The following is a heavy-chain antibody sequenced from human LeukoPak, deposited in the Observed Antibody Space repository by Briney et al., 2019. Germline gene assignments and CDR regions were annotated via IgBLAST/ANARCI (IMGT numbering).Heavy chain of an antibody. CDR1: GFTFSTFA. J-gene: IGHJ3*02. CDR2: IFPSGGEI. CDR3: ARDLNWGAFDI. Sequence: GGSLRLSCAASGFTFSTFAMIWVRQPPGKGLEWVSSIFPSGGEIHYADSVRGRFTISRDNSKNTLYLQMNSLRAEDTAVYYCARDLNWGAFDIRGQGTMVSVSS. V-gene: IGHV3-23*01. D-gene: IGHD7-27*01.